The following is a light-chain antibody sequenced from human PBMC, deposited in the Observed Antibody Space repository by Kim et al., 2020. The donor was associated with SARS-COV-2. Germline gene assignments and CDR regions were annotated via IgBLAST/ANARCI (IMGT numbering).Light chain of an antibody. Sequence: EIVVTQSPATLSVSPGERATLSCRASQIINIKLAWYQHKPGQAPRLLIYDASTRATGIPARFSGSVSGTEFTLTIRSLQSEDFAVYYCQHYYNSPHSFGQGTNLDI. CDR2: DAS. V-gene: IGKV3-15*01. J-gene: IGKJ2*01. CDR3: QHYYNSPHS. CDR1: QIINIK.